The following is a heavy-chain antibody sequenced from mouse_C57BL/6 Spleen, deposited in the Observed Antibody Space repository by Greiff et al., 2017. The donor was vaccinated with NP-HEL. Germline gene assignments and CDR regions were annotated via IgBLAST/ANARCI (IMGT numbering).Heavy chain of an antibody. D-gene: IGHD2-12*01. Sequence: VKLVQSGPELVKPGASVKISCKASGYAFTSSWMNWVKQRPGKGLEWIGRIYPEDGDTNYNGKFKGKATLTVDKSSSTTYMQLSSLTSEDSAVYVCERGGTYYSDRMDYWGQGTSVTVSS. CDR1: GYAFTSSW. V-gene: IGHV1-82*01. CDR3: ERGGTYYSDRMDY. J-gene: IGHJ4*01. CDR2: IYPEDGDT.